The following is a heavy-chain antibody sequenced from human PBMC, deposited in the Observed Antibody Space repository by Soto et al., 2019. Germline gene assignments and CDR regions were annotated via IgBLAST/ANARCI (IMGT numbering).Heavy chain of an antibody. Sequence: SETLSLTCTVSGGSISSGGYYWSWIRQHPGKGLEWIGYIYYIGSTYYNPSLKSRVTISVDTSKNQFSLKLSSVTAADTAVYYCARSGDIVATIGAFDILGQRTMVTV. V-gene: IGHV4-31*03. CDR1: GGSISSGGYY. J-gene: IGHJ3*02. CDR2: IYYIGST. D-gene: IGHD5-12*01. CDR3: ARSGDIVATIGAFDI.